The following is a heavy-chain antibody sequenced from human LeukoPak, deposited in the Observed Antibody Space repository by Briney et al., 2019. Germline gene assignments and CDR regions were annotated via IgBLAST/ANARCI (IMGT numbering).Heavy chain of an antibody. CDR2: IYYSGST. V-gene: IGHV4-39*01. CDR3: ARKRAPYYDILTGPNNNWFDP. Sequence: SETLSLTCTVSGGSISSSSYYWGWIRQPPGKGLEWTGSIYYSGSTYYNPSLKSRVTISVDTSKNQFSLKLSSVTAADTAVYYCARKRAPYYDILTGPNNNWFDPWGQGTLVTVSS. J-gene: IGHJ5*02. D-gene: IGHD3-9*01. CDR1: GGSISSSSYY.